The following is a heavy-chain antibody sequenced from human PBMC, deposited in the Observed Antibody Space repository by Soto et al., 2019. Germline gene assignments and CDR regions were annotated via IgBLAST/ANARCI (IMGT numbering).Heavy chain of an antibody. CDR3: ARDSEPAVAASAPSLGGY. J-gene: IGHJ4*02. D-gene: IGHD6-19*01. V-gene: IGHV3-30-3*01. Sequence: QVQLVESGGGVVQPGRSLRLSCAASGFTFSSYAMHWVRQAPGKGLEWVAVISYDGSNKYYADSVKGRFTISRDNSKNTLYLQMNSLRAEDTAVYYCARDSEPAVAASAPSLGGYCGQGTLVTVSS. CDR1: GFTFSSYA. CDR2: ISYDGSNK.